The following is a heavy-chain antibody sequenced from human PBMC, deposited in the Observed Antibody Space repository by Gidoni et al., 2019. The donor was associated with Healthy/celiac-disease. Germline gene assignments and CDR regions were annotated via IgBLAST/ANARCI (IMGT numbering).Heavy chain of an antibody. D-gene: IGHD2-15*01. CDR1: GFTVSSYA. J-gene: IGHJ4*02. V-gene: IGHV3-23*01. Sequence: EVQLLESEGGLVQPGGSLRLSCAASGFTVSSYAMSWVRQAPGKGLEWVSAISGSGGSTYYADSVKGRFTISRDNSKNTLYLQMNSLRAEDTAVYYCAKPSNLVVVVAATEFDYWGQGTLVTVSS. CDR3: AKPSNLVVVVAATEFDY. CDR2: ISGSGGST.